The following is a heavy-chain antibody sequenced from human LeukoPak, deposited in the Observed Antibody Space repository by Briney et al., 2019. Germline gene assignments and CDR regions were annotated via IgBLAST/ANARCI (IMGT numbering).Heavy chain of an antibody. V-gene: IGHV3-21*01. Sequence: PGGSLRLSCAASGFTFSTYSMDWVRQAPGKGLEWVSFISTSSSYIYYADSVKGRFTISRDNAKKSLYLQMNSLRVEDTGVYYCASWGEGALDNWGQGTLVIVSS. CDR3: ASWGEGALDN. CDR2: ISTSSSYI. CDR1: GFTFSTYS. D-gene: IGHD1-26*01. J-gene: IGHJ4*02.